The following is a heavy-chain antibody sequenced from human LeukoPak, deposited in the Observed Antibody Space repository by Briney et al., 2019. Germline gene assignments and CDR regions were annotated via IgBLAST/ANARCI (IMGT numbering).Heavy chain of an antibody. Sequence: SVKVSCKASGGTFSSYAISWVRQAPGQGLEWMGGIIPIFGTANYAQKFQGRVTITADKSTSTAYMELSSLRSEDTAVYYCARETRDGDYPTNYYYYYYMDVWGKGTTVTVSS. CDR2: IIPIFGTA. CDR1: GGTFSSYA. V-gene: IGHV1-69*06. D-gene: IGHD4-17*01. CDR3: ARETRDGDYPTNYYYYYYMDV. J-gene: IGHJ6*03.